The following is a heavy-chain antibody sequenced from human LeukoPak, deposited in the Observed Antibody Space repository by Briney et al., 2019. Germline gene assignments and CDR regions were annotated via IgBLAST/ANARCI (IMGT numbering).Heavy chain of an antibody. V-gene: IGHV3-30-3*01. Sequence: GGSLRLSCAASGFTFSSYATHWVRQAPGKGLEWVAVISYDGSNKYYADSVKGRFTISRDNSKNTLYLQMNSLRAEDTAVYYCARGYCSSTSCRTDYYYYGMDVWGQGTTVTVSS. CDR1: GFTFSSYA. CDR3: ARGYCSSTSCRTDYYYYGMDV. CDR2: ISYDGSNK. D-gene: IGHD2-2*01. J-gene: IGHJ6*02.